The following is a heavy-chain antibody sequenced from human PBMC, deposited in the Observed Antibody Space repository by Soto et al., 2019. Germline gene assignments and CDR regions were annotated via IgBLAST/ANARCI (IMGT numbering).Heavy chain of an antibody. J-gene: IGHJ4*02. CDR3: ARGVAGLPEMAGYTFYDY. Sequence: LSLTCTVSGVSINNGNDYWTWIRQHPGKGLEWIGYVYYSGSINYNPSLQSRVTMSVDTSKNQVSLELSSVTAADTAVYYCARGVAGLPEMAGYTFYDYWGQG. CDR1: GVSINNGNDY. V-gene: IGHV4-31*03. CDR2: VYYSGSI. D-gene: IGHD6-19*01.